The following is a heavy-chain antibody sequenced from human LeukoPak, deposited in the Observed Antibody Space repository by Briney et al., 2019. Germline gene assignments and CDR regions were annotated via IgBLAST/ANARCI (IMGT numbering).Heavy chain of an antibody. D-gene: IGHD2-2*01. J-gene: IGHJ4*02. CDR2: IKSNTDGGTT. Sequence: NPGGSLRLSCAASGFTFSNAWMSWVRQAPGKGLEWVGRIKSNTDGGTTDYAAPVKGRFTISRDDSKNTLYLQMNSLKTEDTAVYYCTAYPEDIVVVPTSDYWGQGTLVTVSS. V-gene: IGHV3-15*01. CDR3: TAYPEDIVVVPTSDY. CDR1: GFTFSNAW.